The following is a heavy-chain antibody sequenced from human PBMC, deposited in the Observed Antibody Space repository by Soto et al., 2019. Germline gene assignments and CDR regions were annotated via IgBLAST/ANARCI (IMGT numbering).Heavy chain of an antibody. CDR2: TYYRSKWYN. D-gene: IGHD6-19*01. CDR3: ARGGKYSSGWYEVYGMDV. J-gene: IGHJ6*02. V-gene: IGHV6-1*01. Sequence: ISGDSVSSNSAAWNWIRQSPSRGLEWLGRTYYRSKWYNDYAVSVKSRITINPDTSKNQFSLQLNSVTPEDTAVYYCARGGKYSSGWYEVYGMDVWGQGTTVT. CDR1: GDSVSSNSAA.